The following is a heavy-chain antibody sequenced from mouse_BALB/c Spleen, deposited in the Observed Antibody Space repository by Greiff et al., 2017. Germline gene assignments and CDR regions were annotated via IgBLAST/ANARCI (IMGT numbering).Heavy chain of an antibody. V-gene: IGHV1S135*01. J-gene: IGHJ3*01. Sequence: EVKLMESGPELMKPGASVKISCKASGYSFTSYYMHWVKQSHGKSLEWIGYIDPFNGGTSYNQKFKGKATLTVDKSSSTAYMHLSSLTSEDSAVYYCARGQLGSLAWFAYWGQGTLVTVSA. CDR1: GYSFTSYY. CDR3: ARGQLGSLAWFAY. CDR2: IDPFNGGT. D-gene: IGHD3-1*01.